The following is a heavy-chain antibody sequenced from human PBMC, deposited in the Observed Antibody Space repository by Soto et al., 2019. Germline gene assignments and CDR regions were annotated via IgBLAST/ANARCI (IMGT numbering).Heavy chain of an antibody. CDR3: ARDYLAAAHIPYYYGMDV. Sequence: SETLSLTCTVSGGSISSGGYYWSWIRQHPGKGLEWIGYIYYSGSTYYNPSLKSRVTISVDTSKNQFSLKLSSVTAADTAVYYCARDYLAAAHIPYYYGMDVWGQGTTVTVSS. CDR2: IYYSGST. J-gene: IGHJ6*02. CDR1: GGSISSGGYY. D-gene: IGHD6-13*01. V-gene: IGHV4-31*03.